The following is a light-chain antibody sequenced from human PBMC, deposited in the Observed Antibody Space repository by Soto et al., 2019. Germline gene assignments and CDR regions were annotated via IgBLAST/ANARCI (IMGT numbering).Light chain of an antibody. CDR3: QLYGSSLLIT. Sequence: IVLTQSPGTLSLSPGEGATLSSRASQSLSSSFLACYQQKHGQAPSLXXYGASSRATGIPGRSSSGGSWTDYILIISRLEPEDFSVYYCQLYGSSLLITFGQGTRLEIK. CDR1: QSLSSSF. CDR2: GAS. V-gene: IGKV3-20*01. J-gene: IGKJ5*01.